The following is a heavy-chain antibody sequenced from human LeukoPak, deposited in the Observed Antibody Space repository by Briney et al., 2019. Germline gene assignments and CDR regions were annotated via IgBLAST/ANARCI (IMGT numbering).Heavy chain of an antibody. V-gene: IGHV3-7*01. Sequence: GGSLRLSCAASGFTFSHYWMTWVRQAPGKGLEWVANIKQDGSEEFYVDSVKGRFTVSRDNAKNSLYLQMNSLRAEDTAVYYCARDLEVYYDFWSGPNYMDVWGKGTTVTVSS. D-gene: IGHD3-3*01. CDR1: GFTFSHYW. J-gene: IGHJ6*03. CDR3: ARDLEVYYDFWSGPNYMDV. CDR2: IKQDGSEE.